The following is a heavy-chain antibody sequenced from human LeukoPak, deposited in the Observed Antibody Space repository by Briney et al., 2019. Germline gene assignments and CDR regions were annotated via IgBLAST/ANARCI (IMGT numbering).Heavy chain of an antibody. CDR1: GFTFSSFA. D-gene: IGHD3-22*01. CDR3: GKDPHTGGSSSYQTP. J-gene: IGHJ5*02. V-gene: IGHV3-23*01. Sequence: PGGSLRLSCVASGFTFSSFAMSWVRQAPGKGLEWVSGISGSGGSTYYADSVKGRFTISRDNSKNTLFLQMNSLRAEDTAVYYCGKDPHTGGSSSYQTPWGQGTLVTVSS. CDR2: ISGSGGST.